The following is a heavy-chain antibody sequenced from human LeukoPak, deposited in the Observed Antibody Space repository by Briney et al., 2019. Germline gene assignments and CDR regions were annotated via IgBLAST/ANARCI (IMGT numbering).Heavy chain of an antibody. D-gene: IGHD4-17*01. J-gene: IGHJ4*02. V-gene: IGHV3-53*01. CDR2: IYSGGST. Sequence: GGSLRLPCAASGFTVSCNYVNWVRQAPGKGLEWVSAIYSGGSTYYADSVKGRFTISRDNSKNTLCLQMNSLRAEDTAVYYCAKASTTAPGGYWGQGTLVTVSS. CDR1: GFTVSCNY. CDR3: AKASTTAPGGY.